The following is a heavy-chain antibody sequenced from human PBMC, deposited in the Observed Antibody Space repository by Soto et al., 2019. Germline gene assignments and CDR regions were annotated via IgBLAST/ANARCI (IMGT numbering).Heavy chain of an antibody. V-gene: IGHV1-18*01. D-gene: IGHD3-16*01. J-gene: IGHJ4*02. CDR3: ARRTITFGGVTDDY. CDR2: ISAYNGNT. Sequence: ASVKVSCKASGYTFTSYGISWVRQAPGQGLEWMGWISAYNGNTNYAQKLQGRVTMTTDTSTSTAYMELRSLKSDDTAVYYCARRTITFGGVTDDYWGQGTLVTVSS. CDR1: GYTFTSYG.